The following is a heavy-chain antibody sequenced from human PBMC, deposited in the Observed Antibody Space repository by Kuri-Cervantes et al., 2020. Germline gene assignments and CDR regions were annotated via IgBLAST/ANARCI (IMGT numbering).Heavy chain of an antibody. CDR3: ARVSKGSSDFDY. V-gene: IGHV4-30-4*08. CDR1: GDSISSKSFY. D-gene: IGHD6-13*01. Sequence: LRLSGSVSGDSISSKSFYWGWIRQPPGKGLEWIGYIYYSGSTYYNPSLKSRVTISVDTSKNQFSLKLSSVTAADTAVYYCARVSKGSSDFDYWGQGTLVTVSS. CDR2: IYYSGST. J-gene: IGHJ4*02.